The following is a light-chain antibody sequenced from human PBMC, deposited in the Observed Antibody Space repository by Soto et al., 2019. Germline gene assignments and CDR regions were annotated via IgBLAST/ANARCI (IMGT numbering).Light chain of an antibody. V-gene: IGLV2-23*01. CDR2: EGS. Sequence: QSALTQPASVSGSPGQSITISCTGTSSNVGSYNLVSWYQQHPDKAPKVMIYEGSKRPSGVSNRFSGSKSGNTASLTISGLQAEDEADYYCCSYAGSSTLVFGGGTKLTVL. CDR3: CSYAGSSTLV. J-gene: IGLJ2*01. CDR1: SSNVGSYNL.